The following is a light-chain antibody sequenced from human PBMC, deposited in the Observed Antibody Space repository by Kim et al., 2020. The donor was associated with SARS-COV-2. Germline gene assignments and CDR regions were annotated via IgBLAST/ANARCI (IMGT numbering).Light chain of an antibody. CDR1: SSDIGGYDY. CDR2: DVT. Sequence: QSALTQPRSVSGSPGQSVTISCTGTSSDIGGYDYVSWYQHHPGKAPKFLIYDVTKRPSGVPDRFSGSKSANTASLTISGLQTEDEADYYCCSYAGGYTWVFGGGTQLTVL. J-gene: IGLJ3*02. V-gene: IGLV2-11*01. CDR3: CSYAGGYTWV.